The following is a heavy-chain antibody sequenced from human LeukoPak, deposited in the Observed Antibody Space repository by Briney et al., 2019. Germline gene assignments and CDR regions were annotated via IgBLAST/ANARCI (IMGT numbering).Heavy chain of an antibody. D-gene: IGHD6-6*01. J-gene: IGHJ4*02. CDR1: GFTFSSFA. CDR3: AKDNKRIAARPEWHY. V-gene: IGHV3-23*01. Sequence: GGSLRLSCAASGFTFSSFALSWVRHAPGKGLEWVSAISGSGAGTYYADSVKGRFTISRDNSKNTLYLQMTGLRAEDTAVYYCAKDNKRIAARPEWHYWGQGTLVTVSS. CDR2: ISGSGAGT.